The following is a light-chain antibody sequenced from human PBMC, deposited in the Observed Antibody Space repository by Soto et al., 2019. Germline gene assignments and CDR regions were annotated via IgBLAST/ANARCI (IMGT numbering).Light chain of an antibody. CDR3: QQYNNCPRS. CDR2: GAS. CDR1: QSVSSK. V-gene: IGKV3-15*01. J-gene: IGKJ1*01. Sequence: EIGMTQSPATLSVSPGERATLSCRASQSVSSKLAWYQQKPGQAPRLLIYGASTRATGIPSMFSVSGSGTEFTLTISILQSEDFAVYYCQQYNNCPRSFGQGTKVDIK.